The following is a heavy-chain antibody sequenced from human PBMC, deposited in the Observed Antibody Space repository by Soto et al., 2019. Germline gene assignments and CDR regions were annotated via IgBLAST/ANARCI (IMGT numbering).Heavy chain of an antibody. CDR1: GYTFTDYD. J-gene: IGHJ4*02. CDR2: VSPDSGNA. V-gene: IGHV1-8*01. Sequence: QVQVVQSRAEVKKPGASVKVSCKTSGYTFTDYDINWIRRAPGQGLEWMGWVSPDSGNAGYAPQFQGRVSMTSDTSISTVYMELSSLRAEDTAVYFCEVTTGYWGQGTMVTVSS. CDR3: EVTTGY. D-gene: IGHD2-21*02.